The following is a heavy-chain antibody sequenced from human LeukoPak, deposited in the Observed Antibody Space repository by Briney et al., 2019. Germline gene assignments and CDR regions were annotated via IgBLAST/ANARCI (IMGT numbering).Heavy chain of an antibody. CDR1: GGTFSSYA. CDR3: ARDGSIAAAGTDYYYYYMDV. CDR2: IIPIFGTA. Sequence: SVNVSCKASGGTFSSYAISWVRQAPGQGLEWMGGIIPIFGTANYAQKFQGRVTITADESTSTAYMELSSLRSEDTAVYYCARDGSIAAAGTDYYYYYMDVWGKGTTVTVSS. J-gene: IGHJ6*03. D-gene: IGHD6-13*01. V-gene: IGHV1-69*13.